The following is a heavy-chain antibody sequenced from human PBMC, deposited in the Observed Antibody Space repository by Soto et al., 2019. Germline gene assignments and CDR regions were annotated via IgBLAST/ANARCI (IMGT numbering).Heavy chain of an antibody. CDR3: GIDN. Sequence: GASVKVSCKASGYTFTSYAMHWVRQAPGQRLEWMGWINAGNGNTKYSQKFQGRVTITRDTSASTAHMDPEDAATYYCAQLFYGIDNWGQGTRVTVSS. J-gene: IGHJ4*02. CDR2: INAGNGNT. V-gene: IGHV1-3*01. D-gene: IGHD3-10*01. CDR1: GYTFTSYA.